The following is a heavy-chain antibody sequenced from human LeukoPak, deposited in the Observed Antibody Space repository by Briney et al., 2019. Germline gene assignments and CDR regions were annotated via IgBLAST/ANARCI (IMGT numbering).Heavy chain of an antibody. CDR1: GGTFSRYA. CDR2: IIPIFGTA. D-gene: IGHD2-2*01. J-gene: IGHJ5*02. V-gene: IGHV1-69*05. CDR3: ARDRRRSTFFNWFDP. Sequence: SVKVSCKASGGTFSRYAISWVRQAPGQGLEWMGGIIPIFGTANYAQKFQGRVTITTDESTSTAYMELSSLRSEDTAVYYCARDRRRSTFFNWFDPWGQGTLVTVSS.